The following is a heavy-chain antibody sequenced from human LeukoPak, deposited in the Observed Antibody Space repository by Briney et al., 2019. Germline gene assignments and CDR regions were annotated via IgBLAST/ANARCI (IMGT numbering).Heavy chain of an antibody. V-gene: IGHV3-11*01. D-gene: IGHD4-17*01. CDR2: IHSNPKTI. CDR3: ARSGYGDYHY. J-gene: IGHJ4*02. CDR1: GFTFRDYQ. Sequence: PGGSLRLSCEASGFTFRDYQMSWIRQAPGKGLEWISYIHSNPKTIYYADSAKGRFTISRDNAKNSLYLQMNSLRVDDTPVYYCARSGYGDYHYWGQGTRVTVSS.